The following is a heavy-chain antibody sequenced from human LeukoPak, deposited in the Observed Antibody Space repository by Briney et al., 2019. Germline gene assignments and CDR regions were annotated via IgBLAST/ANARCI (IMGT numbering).Heavy chain of an antibody. D-gene: IGHD3-10*01. Sequence: PGSSLRLSWAASGFTFSNYGMHWVRQAPGKGPEGVAVIWYDENNKYYADSVKGRFTISRDNSKNTLYLQMNSLGAEDTAVYYCARDYFYGSGSYRNDAFDVWGQGTMVTVSS. CDR2: IWYDENNK. J-gene: IGHJ3*01. CDR3: ARDYFYGSGSYRNDAFDV. CDR1: GFTFSNYG. V-gene: IGHV3-33*01.